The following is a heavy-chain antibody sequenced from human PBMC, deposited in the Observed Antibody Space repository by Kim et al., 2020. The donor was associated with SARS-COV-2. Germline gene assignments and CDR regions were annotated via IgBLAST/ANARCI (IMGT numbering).Heavy chain of an antibody. CDR2: MNPNSGNT. J-gene: IGHJ4*02. Sequence: ASVKVSCKASGYTFTSYDINWVRQATGQGLEWMGWMNPNSGNTGYAQKFQGRVTMTRTTSISTAYMELSSLRSEDKAVYYCARVADWGMRYFDWLKQGTSYYFDYWGQGTLVTVSS. V-gene: IGHV1-8*01. CDR3: ARVADWGMRYFDWLKQGTSYYFDY. CDR1: GYTFTSYD. D-gene: IGHD3-9*01.